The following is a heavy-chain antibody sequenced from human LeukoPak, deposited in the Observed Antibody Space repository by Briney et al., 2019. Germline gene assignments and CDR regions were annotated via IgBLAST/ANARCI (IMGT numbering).Heavy chain of an antibody. CDR1: GFTFSSYG. CDR3: AKDILTSGDAFDT. D-gene: IGHD3-10*01. V-gene: IGHV3-30*18. J-gene: IGHJ3*02. Sequence: GGSLRLSSAASGFTFSSYGMHWVRQAPGKGLEWVAVISYDGSNKYYADSVKGRFTISRDNSKNTLYLQMNSLRAEDTAVYYCAKDILTSGDAFDTWGQGTMVTVSS. CDR2: ISYDGSNK.